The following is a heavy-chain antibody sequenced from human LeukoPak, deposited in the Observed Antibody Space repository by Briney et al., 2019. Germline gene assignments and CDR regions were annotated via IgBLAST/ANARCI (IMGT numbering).Heavy chain of an antibody. J-gene: IGHJ4*02. Sequence: AGGSLRLSCAASGFTFSSYAMHWVRQAPGKGLEWVAVISYDGSNKYYADSVKGRFTISRDNSKNTLYLQMNSLRAEDTAVYYCARADKGPLIVVVTAITSFDYWGQGTLVTVSS. V-gene: IGHV3-30-3*01. CDR1: GFTFSSYA. CDR3: ARADKGPLIVVVTAITSFDY. D-gene: IGHD2-21*02. CDR2: ISYDGSNK.